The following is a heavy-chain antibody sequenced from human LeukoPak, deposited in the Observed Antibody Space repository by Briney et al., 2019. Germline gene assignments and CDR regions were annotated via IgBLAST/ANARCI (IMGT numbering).Heavy chain of an antibody. CDR2: INHSGST. J-gene: IGHJ4*02. CDR3: ARAHSSGWYGGFDY. D-gene: IGHD6-19*01. Sequence: PSETLSLTCAVYGGSFSGYYWTWIRQPPGKGLEWIGEINHSGSTNYNPSLKSRVTISVDTSKNQFSLKLSSVTAADTAVYYCARAHSSGWYGGFDYWGQGTLVTVSS. CDR1: GGSFSGYY. V-gene: IGHV4-34*01.